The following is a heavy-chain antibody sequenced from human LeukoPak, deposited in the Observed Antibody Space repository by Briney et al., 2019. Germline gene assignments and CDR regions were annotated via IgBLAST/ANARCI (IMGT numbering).Heavy chain of an antibody. Sequence: GGSLRLSCAASGFTFSSYAMSWVRQAPGKGLEWVSAISGSGGSTYYADSVKGRFTISRDNSKNTLYLQMNSLRAEDTAVYYCANDLNGDTATHYFDYWGQGTLVTVSS. J-gene: IGHJ4*02. D-gene: IGHD5-18*01. CDR3: ANDLNGDTATHYFDY. V-gene: IGHV3-23*01. CDR1: GFTFSSYA. CDR2: ISGSGGST.